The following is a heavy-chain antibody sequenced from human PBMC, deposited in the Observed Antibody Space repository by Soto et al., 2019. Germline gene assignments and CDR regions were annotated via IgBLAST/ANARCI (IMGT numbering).Heavy chain of an antibody. V-gene: IGHV1-18*01. D-gene: IGHD3-10*01. J-gene: IGHJ3*02. CDR2: ISAYNGNT. Sequence: QVQLVQSGAEVKKPGASVKVSCKASGYTFTSYGISWVRQAPGQGLEWMGWISAYNGNTNYAQKLQGRVTMTTDTSTSTDYMELRSLRSDDTAVYYCARERKIKYYYGSGSYFYAFDIWGQGTMVTVSS. CDR1: GYTFTSYG. CDR3: ARERKIKYYYGSGSYFYAFDI.